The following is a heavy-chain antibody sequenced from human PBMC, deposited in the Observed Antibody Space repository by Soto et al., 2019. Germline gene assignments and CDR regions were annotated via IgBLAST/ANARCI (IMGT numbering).Heavy chain of an antibody. Sequence: QVQLVESGGGVVQPGRSLRLSCAASGFTFSSYAMHWVRQAPGKGLEWVAVISYDGSNKYYADSVKGRFTISRDNSKNTLYLQMNSLRAEDTAVYYCARELYNWNDVRWFDPWGQGTLVTVSS. D-gene: IGHD1-1*01. V-gene: IGHV3-30-3*01. J-gene: IGHJ5*02. CDR3: ARELYNWNDVRWFDP. CDR1: GFTFSSYA. CDR2: ISYDGSNK.